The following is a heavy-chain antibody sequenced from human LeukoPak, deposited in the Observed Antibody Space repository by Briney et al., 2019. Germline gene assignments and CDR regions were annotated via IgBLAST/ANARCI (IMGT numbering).Heavy chain of an antibody. CDR3: ATPAAGPGAEYSLY. CDR1: GFTFSSYA. CDR2: ISYDGSNN. V-gene: IGHV3-30-3*01. D-gene: IGHD6-13*01. J-gene: IGHJ1*01. Sequence: GSLRLSCAASGFTFSSYAMHWVRQAPGKGLEWVAVISYDGSNNYYADSVKGRFTTSRDNAKNSLDLQMNSLKVEDTAVYYCATPAAGPGAEYSLYWGQGTLVIVSS.